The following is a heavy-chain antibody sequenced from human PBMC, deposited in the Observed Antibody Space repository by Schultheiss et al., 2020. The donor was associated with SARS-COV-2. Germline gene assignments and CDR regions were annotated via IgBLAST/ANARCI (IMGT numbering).Heavy chain of an antibody. CDR2: IDPSDSYT. V-gene: IGHV5-10-1*01. J-gene: IGHJ6*02. CDR3: ARTAQAEVSYGMDV. Sequence: GESLKISCKGSGYSFTSYWISWARQMPGKGLEWMGRIDPSDSYTNYSPSFQGHVTISADKSISTAYLQWSSLKASDTAMYYCARTAQAEVSYGMDVWGQGTTVTVSS. D-gene: IGHD5-18*01. CDR1: GYSFTSYW.